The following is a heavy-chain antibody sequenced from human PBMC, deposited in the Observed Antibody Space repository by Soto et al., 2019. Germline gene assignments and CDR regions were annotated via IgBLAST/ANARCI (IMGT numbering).Heavy chain of an antibody. V-gene: IGHV5-51*01. D-gene: IGHD6-19*01. J-gene: IGHJ4*02. Sequence: GESLKISCKGFGYSFRTYWIGLVRQLPGKGLVWTGIFDPVTPAARYSPSFEGLVVTSADESVSTADLQWSSLKASDTTVYYCARRTPTSGWRHYFDLWGQGTPVTVSS. CDR3: ARRTPTSGWRHYFDL. CDR1: GYSFRTYW. CDR2: FDPVTPAA.